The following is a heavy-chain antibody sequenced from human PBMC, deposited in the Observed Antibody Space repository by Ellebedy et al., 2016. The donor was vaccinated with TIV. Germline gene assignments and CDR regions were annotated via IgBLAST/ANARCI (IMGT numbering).Heavy chain of an antibody. CDR2: IRHDEGYK. CDR3: VKEGERYDF. J-gene: IGHJ4*02. CDR1: GFIFSDYG. Sequence: GESLKISCAASGFIFSDYGMHWVRQAPGKGLEWVAFIRHDEGYKYHADTVKGRFSITRDKSKNTLYLQMNSLRSEDTAVYYCVKEGERYDFWGQGTLVTVSS. V-gene: IGHV3-30*02.